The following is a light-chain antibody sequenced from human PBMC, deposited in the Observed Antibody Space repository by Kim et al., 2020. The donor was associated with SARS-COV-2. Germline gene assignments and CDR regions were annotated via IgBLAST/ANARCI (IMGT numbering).Light chain of an antibody. J-gene: IGKJ3*01. Sequence: AYISWRTSKSLECGDGNIYLKWLHQRAGQSTRRLIYKVSKRDGGVEDRCSGGGSGDDFTKKSRRVEDEDGGVYYCMEGTHWPFTFGHGTKVDIK. V-gene: IGKV2-30*01. CDR2: KVS. CDR3: MEGTHWPFT. CDR1: KSLECGDGNIY.